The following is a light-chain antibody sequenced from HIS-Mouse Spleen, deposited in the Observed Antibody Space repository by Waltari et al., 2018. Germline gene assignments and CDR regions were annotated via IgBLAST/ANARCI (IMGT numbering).Light chain of an antibody. V-gene: IGLV2-14*01. CDR1: SSYVGGFNY. CDR3: SSYTSSSTWV. J-gene: IGLJ3*02. Sequence: QSALTQPASVSGSPGLSITISCTGHSSYVGGFNYVSWYQQHPGKAPKLMIYEVSTRPSGVSNRFSGSKSGNTASLTISGLQAEDEADYYCSSYTSSSTWVFGGGTKLTVL. CDR2: EVS.